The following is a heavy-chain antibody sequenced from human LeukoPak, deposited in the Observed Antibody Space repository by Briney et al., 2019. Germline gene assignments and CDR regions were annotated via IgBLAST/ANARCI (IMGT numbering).Heavy chain of an antibody. V-gene: IGHV4-34*01. CDR1: GGSFSGYY. J-gene: IGHJ5*02. D-gene: IGHD2-2*01. Sequence: NASETLSLTRAVYGGSFSGYYWSWIRQPPGKGLEWIGEINHSGSTNYNPSLKSRVTISVDTSKNQFSLKLTSVTAADTAVYYCASRDCSSTSCHEGYNWFDPWGQGILVSVSS. CDR3: ASRDCSSTSCHEGYNWFDP. CDR2: INHSGST.